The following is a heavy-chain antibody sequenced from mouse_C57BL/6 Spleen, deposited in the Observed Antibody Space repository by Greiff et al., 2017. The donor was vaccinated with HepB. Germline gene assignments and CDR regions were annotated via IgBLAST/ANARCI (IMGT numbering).Heavy chain of an antibody. CDR2: INPNYGTT. J-gene: IGHJ4*01. D-gene: IGHD2-2*01. CDR3: ARQMVTEWYYAMDY. Sequence: VQLKESGPELVKPGASVKISCKASGYSFTDYNMNWVKQSNGKSLEWIGVINPNYGTTSYNQKFKGKATLTVDQSSSTAYMQLNSLTSEDSAVYYCARQMVTEWYYAMDYWGQGTSVTVSS. CDR1: GYSFTDYN. V-gene: IGHV1-39*01.